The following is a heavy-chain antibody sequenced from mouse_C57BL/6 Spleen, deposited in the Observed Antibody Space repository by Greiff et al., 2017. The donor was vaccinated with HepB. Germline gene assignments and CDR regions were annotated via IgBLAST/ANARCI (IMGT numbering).Heavy chain of an antibody. CDR2: IYPGSGNT. D-gene: IGHD2-2*01. Sequence: VQLQQSGAELVRPGASVKLSCKASGYTFTDYYIHWVKQRPGQGLEWIARIYPGSGNTYYNEKFKGKATLTAEKSSSTAYMQLSSLTSEDSAVYFCASGYDEFAYWGQGTPVTVSA. V-gene: IGHV1-76*01. J-gene: IGHJ3*01. CDR3: ASGYDEFAY. CDR1: GYTFTDYY.